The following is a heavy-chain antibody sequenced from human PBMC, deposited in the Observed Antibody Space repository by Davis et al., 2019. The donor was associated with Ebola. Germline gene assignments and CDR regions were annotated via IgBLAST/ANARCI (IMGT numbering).Heavy chain of an antibody. Sequence: SVKVSCKASGGTFSSYAISWVRQAPGQGLEWMGGIIPIFGTANYAQKFQGRVTITADKSTSTAYMELSSLRSDDTAVYYCARVRYRRLLSGDYWGQGTLVTVSS. CDR3: ARVRYRRLLSGDY. V-gene: IGHV1-69*06. CDR1: GGTFSSYA. CDR2: IIPIFGTA. D-gene: IGHD1-26*01. J-gene: IGHJ4*02.